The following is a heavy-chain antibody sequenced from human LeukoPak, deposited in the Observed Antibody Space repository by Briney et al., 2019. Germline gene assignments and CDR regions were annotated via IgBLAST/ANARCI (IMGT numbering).Heavy chain of an antibody. V-gene: IGHV1-2*02. CDR3: AREIVGAGYFDY. CDR1: GHTFTGYY. Sequence: ASVKVSCKASGHTFTGYYMHWVRQAPGQGLEWMGWINPNSGGTNYAQKFQGRVTMTRDTSISTAYMELSRLRSDDTAVYYCAREIVGAGYFDYWGQGTLVTVSS. D-gene: IGHD1-26*01. J-gene: IGHJ4*02. CDR2: INPNSGGT.